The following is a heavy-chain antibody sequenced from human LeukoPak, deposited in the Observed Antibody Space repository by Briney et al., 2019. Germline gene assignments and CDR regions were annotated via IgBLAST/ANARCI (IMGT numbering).Heavy chain of an antibody. CDR3: ARVGRLPEQYYYYMDV. J-gene: IGHJ6*03. CDR1: GFTFSSYA. V-gene: IGHV3-30*04. D-gene: IGHD1-14*01. Sequence: TGGSLRLSCAASGFTFSSYAMHWVRQAPGKGLEWVAVISYDGSNKYYADSVKGRFTISRDNSKNTLYLQMNSLRAEDTAVYYCARVGRLPEQYYYYMDVWGKGTTVTVSS. CDR2: ISYDGSNK.